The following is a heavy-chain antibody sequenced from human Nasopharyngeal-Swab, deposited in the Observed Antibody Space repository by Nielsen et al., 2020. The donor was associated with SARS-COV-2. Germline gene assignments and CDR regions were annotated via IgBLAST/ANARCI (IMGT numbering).Heavy chain of an antibody. CDR3: AKDGGGWLTSGWYYFDF. CDR2: ISPTSTYI. V-gene: IGHV3-21*03. CDR1: GFSFTTYS. D-gene: IGHD6-19*01. Sequence: GESLKISCAASGFSFTTYSMNWVRQAPGMGLEWVSSISPTSTYIYYADSVKGRFTISRDNSKNTVFLQMNSLRAEDTALFFCAKDGGGWLTSGWYYFDFWGQGSQVTVSS. J-gene: IGHJ4*02.